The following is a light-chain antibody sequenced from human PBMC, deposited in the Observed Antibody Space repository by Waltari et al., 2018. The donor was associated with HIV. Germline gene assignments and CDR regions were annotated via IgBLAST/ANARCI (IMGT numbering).Light chain of an antibody. Sequence: QSALTQPASVSGSPGQSITLSCTGTSSDVGAYNSVSWYQHHPGKAPKLIIYEVSTRPSGISNRFSGSKSGNTASLTISGLQAEDEADYYCSSYANANILFGGGTKLTVL. CDR3: SSYANANIL. J-gene: IGLJ3*02. V-gene: IGLV2-14*01. CDR2: EVS. CDR1: SSDVGAYNS.